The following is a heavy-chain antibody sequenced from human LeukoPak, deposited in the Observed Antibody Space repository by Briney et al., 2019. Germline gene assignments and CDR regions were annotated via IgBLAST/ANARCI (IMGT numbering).Heavy chain of an antibody. Sequence: GGSLRLSCAASGFTFSSFAMSWVRQAPGKGLEWVSSISGSAINTYYADSVKGRFTISRDNSKNTLYLQMNSLRAEDTAVYYCAKIPRIVLGPAVITFDYWGQGTLVTVSS. CDR2: ISGSAINT. D-gene: IGHD2-2*01. V-gene: IGHV3-23*01. CDR1: GFTFSSFA. CDR3: AKIPRIVLGPAVITFDY. J-gene: IGHJ4*02.